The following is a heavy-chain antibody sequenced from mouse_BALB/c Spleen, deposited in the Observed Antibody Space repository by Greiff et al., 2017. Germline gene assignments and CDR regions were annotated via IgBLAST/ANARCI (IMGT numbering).Heavy chain of an antibody. D-gene: IGHD2-2*01. J-gene: IGHJ2*01. CDR1: GYTFTDYY. CDR2: IYPGSGNT. Sequence: LMESGPELVKPGASVKISCKASGYTFTDYYINWVKQKPGQGLEWIGWIYPGSGNTKYNEKFKGKATLTVDTSSSTAYMQLSSLTSEDTAVYFCARGYGYTLDYWGQGTTLTVSS. V-gene: IGHV1-84*02. CDR3: ARGYGYTLDY.